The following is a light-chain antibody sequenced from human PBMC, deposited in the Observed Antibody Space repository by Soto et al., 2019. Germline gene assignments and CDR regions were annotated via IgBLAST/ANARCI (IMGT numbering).Light chain of an antibody. CDR2: KAS. CDR3: QQYNSYHSYSWT. Sequence: DIQMTQSPSTLSASVGDRVTITCRASQSINSWLAWYQQKPGKAPKLLIYKASTLESGVPSRFSGSGSGTEFTLTIGGLQPDDFATYYCQQYNSYHSYSWTFGQGTKVDIK. V-gene: IGKV1-5*03. CDR1: QSINSW. J-gene: IGKJ1*01.